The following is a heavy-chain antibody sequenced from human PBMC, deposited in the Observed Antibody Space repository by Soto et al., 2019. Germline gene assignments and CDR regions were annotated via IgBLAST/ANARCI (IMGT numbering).Heavy chain of an antibody. J-gene: IGHJ3*02. D-gene: IGHD4-17*01. CDR1: GFTFSSYG. CDR3: ARESMTTVTTHAFDI. V-gene: IGHV3-33*01. Sequence: GGSLRLSCAASGFTFSSYGMHWVRQAPGKGLEWVAVIWCDGSNKYYADSVKGRFTISRDNSKNTLYLQMNSLRAEDTAVYYCARESMTTVTTHAFDIWGQGTMVTVS. CDR2: IWCDGSNK.